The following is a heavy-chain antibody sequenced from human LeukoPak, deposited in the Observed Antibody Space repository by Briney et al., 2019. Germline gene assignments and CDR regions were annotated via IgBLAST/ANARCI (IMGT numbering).Heavy chain of an antibody. J-gene: IGHJ4*02. CDR2: ISYDGSNK. CDR3: ARALQCSGGSCYAKPTYYFDS. CDR1: GFTFSSYA. Sequence: GRSLRLSCAASGFTFSSYAMRWVRQAPGKGLEWVAVISYDGSNKYYADSVKRRSTISRDNSNHTLYLQMNSLRAEDTAVYYCARALQCSGGSCYAKPTYYFDSWGEGTLVTVSS. D-gene: IGHD2-15*01. V-gene: IGHV3-30*04.